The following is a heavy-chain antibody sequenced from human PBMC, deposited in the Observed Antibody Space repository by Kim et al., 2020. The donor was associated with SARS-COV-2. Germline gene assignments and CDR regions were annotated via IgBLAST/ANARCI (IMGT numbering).Heavy chain of an antibody. J-gene: IGHJ6*02. D-gene: IGHD3-10*01. CDR2: IKSKTDGGTT. Sequence: GGSLRLSCAASGFIFSNAWMSWVRQAPGKGLEWVGRIKSKTDGGTTDYAAPVKGRFTISRDDSKNTLYLQMNSLKTEDTAVYYCTTAAKTYYYGSGSSREYYYYGMDVWGQGTTVTVSS. CDR1: GFIFSNAW. V-gene: IGHV3-15*01. CDR3: TTAAKTYYYGSGSSREYYYYGMDV.